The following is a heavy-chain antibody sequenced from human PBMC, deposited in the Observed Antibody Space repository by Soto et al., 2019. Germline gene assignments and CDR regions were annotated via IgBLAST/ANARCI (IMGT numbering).Heavy chain of an antibody. CDR2: IIPIFGTA. CDR1: GGTFSSYA. J-gene: IGHJ6*02. V-gene: IGHV1-69*01. D-gene: IGHD5-12*01. CDR3: ERDGYEMATIPYYYYGMYV. Sequence: QVQLVQSGAEVKRPGSSVKVSCKASGGTFSSYAISWVRQAPGQGLEWMGGIIPIFGTANYAQKVQGRVTITADESTSTAYRKLSSLRSKDTAVYYCERDGYEMATIPYYYYGMYVWGQGTTVTVSS.